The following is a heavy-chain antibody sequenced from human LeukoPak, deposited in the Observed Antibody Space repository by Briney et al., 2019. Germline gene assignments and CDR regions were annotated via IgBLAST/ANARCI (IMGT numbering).Heavy chain of an antibody. J-gene: IGHJ3*02. D-gene: IGHD4-23*01. V-gene: IGHV3-23*01. CDR2: ISGSGGST. CDR3: AREGYGGNPPLDAFDI. Sequence: PGGSLRLSCAASGFTFSSYAMSWVRQAPGKGLEWVSAISGSGGSTYYADSVKGRFTISRDNSKNTLYLQMNSLRAEDTAVYYCAREGYGGNPPLDAFDIWGQGTMVTVSS. CDR1: GFTFSSYA.